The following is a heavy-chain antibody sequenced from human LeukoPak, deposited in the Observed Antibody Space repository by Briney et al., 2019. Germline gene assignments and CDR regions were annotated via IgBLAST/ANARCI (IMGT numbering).Heavy chain of an antibody. CDR1: GGSFSNYY. CDR3: ARRWNYGRNYYIDV. Sequence: SETLSLTCAVYGGSFSNYYWSWIRQTPGKGKEWIGEINDSGSTNYNPSLMSRVTVSVDTSKNQFSLRLTSVTATDTAVYYCARRWNYGRNYYIDVWGKGAAVSVSS. V-gene: IGHV4-34*01. J-gene: IGHJ6*03. CDR2: INDSGST. D-gene: IGHD1-7*01.